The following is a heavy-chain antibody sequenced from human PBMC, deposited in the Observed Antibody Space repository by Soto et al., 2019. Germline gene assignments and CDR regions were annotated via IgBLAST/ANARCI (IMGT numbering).Heavy chain of an antibody. D-gene: IGHD3-9*01. CDR2: IYYSGST. Sequence: PSETLSLTCTVSGGSISSSSYYWGWIRQPPGKGLEWIGSIYYSGSTYYNPSLKSRVTISVDTSKNQFSLKLSSVTAADTAVYYCASYLRYFVGFDYWGQGTLVTVSS. J-gene: IGHJ4*02. CDR3: ASYLRYFVGFDY. CDR1: GGSISSSSYY. V-gene: IGHV4-39*01.